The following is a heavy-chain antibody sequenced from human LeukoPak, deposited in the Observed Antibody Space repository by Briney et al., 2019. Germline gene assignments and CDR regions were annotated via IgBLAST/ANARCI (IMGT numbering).Heavy chain of an antibody. D-gene: IGHD6-19*01. CDR3: ARLGVAGDPSSAEYLQH. CDR1: GYTFTSYA. J-gene: IGHJ1*01. Sequence: ASVKVSCKASGYTFTSYAISWVRQAPGQGLDWMGWISLYNAKTNYAQKLQGRVTMTTDTYTSTAYMELMSLRSDDTAVYYCARLGVAGDPSSAEYLQHWGQGTLVTVSS. CDR2: ISLYNAKT. V-gene: IGHV1-18*01.